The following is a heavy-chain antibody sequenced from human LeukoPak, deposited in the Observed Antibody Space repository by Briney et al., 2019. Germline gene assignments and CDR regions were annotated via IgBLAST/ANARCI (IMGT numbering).Heavy chain of an antibody. Sequence: GGSLRLSCAASGFIFTNYAMSWVRQAPGKGLQWISTFSVSGGGTYYADSVKGRFTISRDNSKNTLYLQMSSLRADDTAVYYCATLLVYAFDIWGQGTMVTVSS. J-gene: IGHJ3*02. CDR1: GFIFTNYA. CDR2: FSVSGGGT. V-gene: IGHV3-23*01. D-gene: IGHD1-26*01. CDR3: ATLLVYAFDI.